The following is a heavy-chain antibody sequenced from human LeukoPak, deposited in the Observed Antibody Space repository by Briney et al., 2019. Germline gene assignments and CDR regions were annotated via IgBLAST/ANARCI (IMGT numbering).Heavy chain of an antibody. Sequence: SETLSLTCTVSGGSISSSSYYWGWIRQPPGKGLEWIGSIYYSGSTYYNPSLKSRVTISVDTSKNQFSLKLSSVTAPDTAVYYCARTAGGNDFDYWGQGTLVTVSS. V-gene: IGHV4-39*01. CDR1: GGSISSSSYY. CDR3: ARTAGGNDFDY. J-gene: IGHJ4*02. D-gene: IGHD4-23*01. CDR2: IYYSGST.